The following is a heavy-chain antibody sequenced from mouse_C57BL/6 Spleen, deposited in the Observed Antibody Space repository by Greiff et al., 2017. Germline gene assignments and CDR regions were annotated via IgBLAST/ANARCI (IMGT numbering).Heavy chain of an antibody. Sequence: DVKLVESGGGLVKPGGSLKLSCAASGFTFSDYGMHWVRQAPEKGLEWVAYISSGSSTIYYADTVKGRFTISRDNAKNTLFLQMTSLRSEDTAMYYCAITTVVDWYFDVWGTGTTVTVSS. CDR2: ISSGSSTI. CDR3: AITTVVDWYFDV. V-gene: IGHV5-17*01. CDR1: GFTFSDYG. J-gene: IGHJ1*03. D-gene: IGHD1-1*01.